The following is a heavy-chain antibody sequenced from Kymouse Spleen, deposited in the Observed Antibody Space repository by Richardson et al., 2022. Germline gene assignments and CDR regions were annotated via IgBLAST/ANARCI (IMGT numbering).Heavy chain of an antibody. CDR3: AKDRGYYGSGIPLDY. D-gene: IGHD3-10*01. V-gene: IGHV3-30*18. CDR1: GFTFSSYG. CDR2: ISYDGSNK. J-gene: IGHJ4*02. Sequence: QVQLVESGGGVVQPGRSLRLSCAASGFTFSSYGMHWVRQAPGKGLEWVAVISYDGSNKYYADSVKGRFTISRDNSKNTLYLQMNSLRAEDTAVYYCAKDRGYYGSGIPLDYWGQGTLVTVSS.